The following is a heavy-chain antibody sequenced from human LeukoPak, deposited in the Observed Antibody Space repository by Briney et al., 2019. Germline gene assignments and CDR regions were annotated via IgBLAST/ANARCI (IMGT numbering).Heavy chain of an antibody. CDR3: ARETGYSGGWYKFFDY. CDR1: GGSISSYY. D-gene: IGHD6-19*01. J-gene: IGHJ4*02. Sequence: PSETLSLTCTVSGGSISSYYWSWIRQPPGKGLEWIGYIYYSGSTNYNPSLKSRVTISVDTSKNQFSLQLNSVTPEDTAVYYCARETGYSGGWYKFFDYWGQGTLVTVSS. V-gene: IGHV4-59*12. CDR2: IYYSGST.